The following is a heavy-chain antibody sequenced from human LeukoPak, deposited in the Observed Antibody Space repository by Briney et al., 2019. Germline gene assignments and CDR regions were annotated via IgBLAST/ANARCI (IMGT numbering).Heavy chain of an antibody. V-gene: IGHV4-59*01. J-gene: IGHJ5*02. CDR3: ARDHIAVAGTGFDP. Sequence: SETLSLTCTVSGGSISSYYWSWIRQPPGKGLEWIGYIYYSGSTNYNPSLKSRVTISVDTSKNQFSLKLSSVTAADTAVYYCARDHIAVAGTGFDPWGQGTLVTVSS. CDR2: IYYSGST. D-gene: IGHD6-19*01. CDR1: GGSISSYY.